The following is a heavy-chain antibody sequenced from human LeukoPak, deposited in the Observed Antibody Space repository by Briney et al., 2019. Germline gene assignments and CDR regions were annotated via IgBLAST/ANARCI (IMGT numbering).Heavy chain of an antibody. CDR2: INHSGST. D-gene: IGHD6-13*01. CDR3: ARGRFSSSWYGSGRAVYYFDY. CDR1: GGSFSSYY. J-gene: IGHJ4*02. Sequence: SETLSLTCAVYGGSFSSYYWSWIRQPPGKGLEWIGEINHSGSTNYNPSLKSRVTISVDTSKNQFSLKLSSVTAADTAVYYCARGRFSSSWYGSGRAVYYFDYWGQGTLVTVSS. V-gene: IGHV4-34*01.